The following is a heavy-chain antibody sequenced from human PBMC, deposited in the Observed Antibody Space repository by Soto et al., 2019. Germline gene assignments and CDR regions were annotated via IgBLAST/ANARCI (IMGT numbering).Heavy chain of an antibody. D-gene: IGHD6-13*01. CDR3: ARDKGYSGSWYWGAFDI. V-gene: IGHV1-69*13. J-gene: IGHJ3*02. Sequence: GASVKVSCKASGGTFSSYAISWVRQAPGQGLEWMGGIIPIFGTANYAQKFQGRVTITADESTSTAYMELSSLRSEDTAVYYCARDKGYSGSWYWGAFDIWGQGTMVSVSS. CDR2: IIPIFGTA. CDR1: GGTFSSYA.